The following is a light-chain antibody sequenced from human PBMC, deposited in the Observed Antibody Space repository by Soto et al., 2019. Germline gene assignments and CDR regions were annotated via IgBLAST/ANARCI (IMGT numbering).Light chain of an antibody. CDR3: QQYNTGPTIT. V-gene: IGKV3-15*01. Sequence: IVMTHYPSTLSVSPVERVTLSCRASQSVRSNLAWYQQKPGQAPRLLIYGASTRATGLPARFSGSGSGTDFTLTISSLRSEDFAVYYCQQYNTGPTITFGQGTRLEIK. CDR1: QSVRSN. CDR2: GAS. J-gene: IGKJ5*01.